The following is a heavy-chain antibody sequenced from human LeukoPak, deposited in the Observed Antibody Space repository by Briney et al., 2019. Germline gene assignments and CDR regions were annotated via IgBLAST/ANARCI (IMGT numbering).Heavy chain of an antibody. V-gene: IGHV4-4*07. CDR3: ARESQSYYYMDV. CDR2: IYVSGST. J-gene: IGHJ6*03. CDR1: GGSISRYY. Sequence: SETLSLTCTVSGGSISRYYWSWIRQPAGEGLEWIGRIYVSGSTNYNPSLKSRVTMSIDASKNQFSLKLSSVTAADTAVFYCARESQSYYYMDVWAKGPRSPSP.